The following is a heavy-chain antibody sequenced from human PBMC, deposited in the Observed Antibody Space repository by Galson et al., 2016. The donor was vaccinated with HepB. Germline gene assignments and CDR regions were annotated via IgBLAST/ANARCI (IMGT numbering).Heavy chain of an antibody. CDR2: ISGDGATT. D-gene: IGHD3-10*01. CDR3: AKSLWSVHYYFDY. CDR1: GFTFSTYA. V-gene: IGHV3-23*01. Sequence: SLRLSCAASGFTFSTYAMSWVRQAPGKGPEWVSVISGDGATTFYADSVKGRFTISRDNSKNTLYLQMNSLRAEDTAIYYCAKSLWSVHYYFDYWGQGDLVPVSS. J-gene: IGHJ4*02.